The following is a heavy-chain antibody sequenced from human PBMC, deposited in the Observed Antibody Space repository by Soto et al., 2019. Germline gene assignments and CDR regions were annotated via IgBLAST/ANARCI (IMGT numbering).Heavy chain of an antibody. CDR3: ARGVFYYYGSSGYSPDY. J-gene: IGHJ4*02. Sequence: QVQLVESGGGVVQPGRSLRLSCEGSGFTSSSYVMHWVRQAPGKGLEWVALISFDGSKKNYADSVKGRFTMSRDNSKNMMYLQMNRLRPEETAVYYCARGVFYYYGSSGYSPDYWGQGTLVTVSS. CDR2: ISFDGSKK. CDR1: GFTSSSYV. D-gene: IGHD3-22*01. V-gene: IGHV3-30-3*01.